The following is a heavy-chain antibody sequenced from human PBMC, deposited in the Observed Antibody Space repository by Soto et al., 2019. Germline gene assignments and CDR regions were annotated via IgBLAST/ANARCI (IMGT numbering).Heavy chain of an antibody. D-gene: IGHD3-22*01. V-gene: IGHV3-53*01. Sequence: EVQLVESGGGLIQPGGSLRLSCAASGFTVSSNYMSWVRQAPGKGLEWVSVIYSGGSTYYADSEKVRFTISRDNSKNTLCLQMNSLRAEDTAVYYCARNYNSTAGGAFGSWGQGTMVTVSS. J-gene: IGHJ3*02. CDR2: IYSGGST. CDR3: ARNYNSTAGGAFGS. CDR1: GFTVSSNY.